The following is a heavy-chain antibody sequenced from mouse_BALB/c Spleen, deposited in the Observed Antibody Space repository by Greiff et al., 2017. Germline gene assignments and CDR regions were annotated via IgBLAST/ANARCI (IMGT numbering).Heavy chain of an antibody. V-gene: IGHV1-69*02. D-gene: IGHD4-1*01. CDR3: ARSETGSWFAY. CDR2: IDPSDSYT. CDR1: GYTFTSYW. Sequence: VQLQQPGAELVKPGASVKLSCKASGYTFTSYWMHWVKQRPGQGLEWIGEIDPSDSYTNYNQKFKGKATLTVDKSSSTAYMQLSSLTSEDSAVYYCARSETGSWFAYWGQGTLVTVSA. J-gene: IGHJ3*01.